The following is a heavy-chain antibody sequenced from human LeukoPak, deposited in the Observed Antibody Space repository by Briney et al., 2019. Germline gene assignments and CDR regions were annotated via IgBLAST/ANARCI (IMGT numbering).Heavy chain of an antibody. CDR2: MNPNSGNT. CDR3: ARAAGSGSYYKWVWYYYYGMDV. CDR1: GYTFTSYD. V-gene: IGHV1-8*01. J-gene: IGHJ6*02. Sequence: GASVKVSCKASGYTFTSYDINWVRQATGQGLEWMGWMNPNSGNTGYTQKFQGRVTMTRNTSISTAYMELSSLRSEDTAVYYCARAAGSGSYYKWVWYYYYGMDVWGQGTTVTVSS. D-gene: IGHD3-10*01.